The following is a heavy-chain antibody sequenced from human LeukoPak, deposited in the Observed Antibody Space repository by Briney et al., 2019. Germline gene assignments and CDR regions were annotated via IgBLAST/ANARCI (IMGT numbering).Heavy chain of an antibody. J-gene: IGHJ5*02. Sequence: PGGSLRLSCAASGFTFSSYLMHRVRQAPGKGLVWVSRINTDGGSTSYADSVKGRFTISRDNAKNTLYLQMNSLRAEDTAVYYCAREACSSTSCWFDPWGQGTLVTVSS. CDR1: GFTFSSYL. CDR3: AREACSSTSCWFDP. V-gene: IGHV3-74*01. CDR2: INTDGGST. D-gene: IGHD2-2*01.